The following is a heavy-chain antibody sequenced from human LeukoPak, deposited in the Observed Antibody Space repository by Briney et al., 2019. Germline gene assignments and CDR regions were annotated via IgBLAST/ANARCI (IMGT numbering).Heavy chain of an antibody. D-gene: IGHD4-17*01. J-gene: IGHJ4*02. CDR3: ATGDYGDYVGRGGPFDY. CDR1: GGSISSGGYS. V-gene: IGHV4-30-2*01. CDR2: IYHSGST. Sequence: PSETLSLTCAVSGGSISSGGYSWSWIRQPPGKGLEWIGYIYHSGSTYYNPSLKSRVTISVDRSKNQFSLKLSSVTAADTAVYYCATGDYGDYVGRGGPFDYWGQGTLVTVSS.